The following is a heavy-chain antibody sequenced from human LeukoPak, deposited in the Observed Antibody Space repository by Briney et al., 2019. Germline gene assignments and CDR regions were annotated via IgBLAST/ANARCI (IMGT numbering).Heavy chain of an antibody. CDR3: TTDPFTVTGKDSP. J-gene: IGHJ5*02. D-gene: IGHD4-17*01. Sequence: GGSLRLSCAASGFTFSSYAMSWVRQAPGKGLEWVGRIKSKTDGGTTDYAAPVKGRFTTSRDDSKNTLYRQMNSRKTEDTAVYYCTTDPFTVTGKDSPWGQGTLVTVSS. CDR2: IKSKTDGGTT. CDR1: GFTFSSYA. V-gene: IGHV3-15*01.